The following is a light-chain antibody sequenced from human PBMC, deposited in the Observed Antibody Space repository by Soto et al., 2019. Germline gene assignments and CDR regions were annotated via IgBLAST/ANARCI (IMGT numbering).Light chain of an antibody. CDR3: NSLRVNHLYV. V-gene: IGLV2-14*03. CDR1: SSDVGRYNT. CDR2: DVT. J-gene: IGLJ1*01. Sequence: QSVLTQPASVSGSPGQTITISCTGTSSDVGRYNTVSWYQHHPGKAPKLIIYDVTHRPAGISDRFSASKSGNTASLTISGLQAEDEADYYCNSLRVNHLYVFGSGTKVTVL.